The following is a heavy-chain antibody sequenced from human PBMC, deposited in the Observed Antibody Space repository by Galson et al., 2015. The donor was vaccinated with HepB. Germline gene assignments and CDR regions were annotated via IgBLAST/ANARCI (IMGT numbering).Heavy chain of an antibody. CDR3: ARDKGYSSGWYVYGY. CDR1: GFTFSSYS. J-gene: IGHJ4*02. D-gene: IGHD6-19*01. Sequence: SLRLSCAASGFTFSSYSMNWVRQAPGKGLEWVSSISSSSSYIYYADSVKGRFTISRDNAKNSLYLQMNSLRAEDTAVYYCARDKGYSSGWYVYGYWGQGTLVTVSS. CDR2: ISSSSSYI. V-gene: IGHV3-21*01.